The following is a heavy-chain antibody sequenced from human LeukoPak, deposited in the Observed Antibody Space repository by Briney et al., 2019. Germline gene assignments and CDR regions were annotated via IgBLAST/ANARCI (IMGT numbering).Heavy chain of an antibody. CDR3: ARLDVGSYYYYMDV. J-gene: IGHJ6*03. CDR1: GGSFSGYY. D-gene: IGHD3-9*01. Sequence: SETLSLTCAVYGGSFSGYYWSWIRQPPGKGLEWIGEINHSGSTNYNPSLKSRVTISVDTSKNQFSLKLSSVTAADTAVYYCARLDVGSYYYYMDVWGKGTTVTVSS. CDR2: INHSGST. V-gene: IGHV4-34*01.